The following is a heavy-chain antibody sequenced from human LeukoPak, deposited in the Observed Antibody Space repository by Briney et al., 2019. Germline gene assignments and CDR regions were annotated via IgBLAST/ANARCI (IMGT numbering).Heavy chain of an antibody. J-gene: IGHJ5*02. CDR1: GGSISSYY. V-gene: IGHV4-59*01. CDR2: IYYSGST. Sequence: PSETLSLTCTVSGGSISSYYWSWIRQPPGKGLEWIGYIYYSGSTNYNPSLKSRVTISVDTDKNQFSLKLSSVTAADTAVYYCARKLGYCSGGSCYGSNWFDPWGQGTLVTVSS. D-gene: IGHD2-15*01. CDR3: ARKLGYCSGGSCYGSNWFDP.